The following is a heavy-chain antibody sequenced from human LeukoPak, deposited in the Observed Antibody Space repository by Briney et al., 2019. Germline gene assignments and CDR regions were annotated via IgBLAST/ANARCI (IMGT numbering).Heavy chain of an antibody. V-gene: IGHV4-59*08. CDR3: ASLCMTIFRVVTPFFDH. D-gene: IGHD3-3*01. J-gene: IGHJ4*02. Sequence: SETLTLTCTVSGGSFIRYERNWIRQPPGKQLEWIGYNHNNGNTNYNPSLKGRVTISVDTSRNQFCLRLTVVTADDTAMYCCASLCMTIFRVVTPFFDHWGQGTQVVVSS. CDR1: GGSFIRYE. CDR2: NHNNGNT.